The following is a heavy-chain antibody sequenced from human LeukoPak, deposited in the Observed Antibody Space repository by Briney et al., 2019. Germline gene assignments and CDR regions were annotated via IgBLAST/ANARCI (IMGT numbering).Heavy chain of an antibody. D-gene: IGHD3-22*01. V-gene: IGHV5-51*01. CDR2: IYPGDSDT. J-gene: IGHJ4*02. CDR3: ASNPFRYDSRSPEFGY. CDR1: GYSFTSCW. Sequence: GESLKISCKGSGYSFTSCWIGWVRQMPGKGLEWMGIIYPGDSDTKYSPSFQGQVTISADKSISTAYLQWSSLKASDTAMYYCASNPFRYDSRSPEFGYWGQGTLVTVSS.